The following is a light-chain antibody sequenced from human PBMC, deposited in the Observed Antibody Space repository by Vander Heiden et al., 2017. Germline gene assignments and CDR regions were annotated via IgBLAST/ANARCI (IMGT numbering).Light chain of an antibody. V-gene: IGKV1-39*01. J-gene: IGKJ2*01. CDR3: QQSDTTPYT. Sequence: DIQMTQSPSSLSASVGDRVTITCRASQSISSYLNWYQQKPGKAPKLLIYAASSLQSGVPSRFSGSASGTDFTLTISILHPEDFTTYYCQQSDTTPYTFGQGTKLEIK. CDR1: QSISSY. CDR2: AAS.